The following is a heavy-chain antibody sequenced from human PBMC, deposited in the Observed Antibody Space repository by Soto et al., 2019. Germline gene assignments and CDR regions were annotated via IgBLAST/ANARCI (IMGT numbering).Heavy chain of an antibody. V-gene: IGHV4-31*03. J-gene: IGHJ4*02. Sequence: QVQLQESCPGLVKPSQTLSLTCTVSGGSISSGGYYWSWIRQHPAKGLEWIGYIYYSGSTYYNPSLKSRVTISVDTSKNQFSLKLSSVTAADTAVYYCAGYGDFWSGFGIWGQGTLVTVSS. CDR2: IYYSGST. D-gene: IGHD3-3*01. CDR1: GGSISSGGYY. CDR3: AGYGDFWSGFGI.